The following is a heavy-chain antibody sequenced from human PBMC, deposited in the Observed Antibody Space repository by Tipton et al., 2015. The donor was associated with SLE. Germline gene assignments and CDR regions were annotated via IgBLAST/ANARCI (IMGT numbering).Heavy chain of an antibody. Sequence: SLRLSCAASGFIFGCYEMSWVRQAPGKGLEGVSYISSGGGTIYYADSVKGRFTISRDNAKNSLYLQMNSLRAEDTAVYYCARGGPANSFDIWGQGTMVTVSS. CDR2: ISSGGGTI. J-gene: IGHJ3*02. CDR3: ARGGPANSFDI. V-gene: IGHV3-48*03. CDR1: GFIFGCYE. D-gene: IGHD5-12*01.